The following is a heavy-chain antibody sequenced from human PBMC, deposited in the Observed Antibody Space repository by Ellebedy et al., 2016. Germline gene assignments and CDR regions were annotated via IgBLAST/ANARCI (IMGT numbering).Heavy chain of an antibody. D-gene: IGHD4-11*01. Sequence: SETLSLTCTVSGGAISSGGYYWSWIRQHPGKGLEWIGYIYYSGSTYYNPSLKSRVTISVDTSKNQFSLKLSSVTAADTAVYYCARVGDDYSNFPGHYYYYYGMDVWGQGTTVTVSS. CDR3: ARVGDDYSNFPGHYYYYYGMDV. J-gene: IGHJ6*02. CDR1: GGAISSGGYY. V-gene: IGHV4-31*03. CDR2: IYYSGST.